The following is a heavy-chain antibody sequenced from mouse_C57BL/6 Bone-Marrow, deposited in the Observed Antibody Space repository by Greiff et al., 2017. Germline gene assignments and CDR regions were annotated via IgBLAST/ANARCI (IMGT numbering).Heavy chain of an antibody. CDR1: GFTFSSYA. V-gene: IGHV5-4*03. CDR2: ISDGGSYT. CDR3: AGGLTTLFAY. J-gene: IGHJ3*01. Sequence: DVMLVESGGGLVKPGGSLKLSCAASGFTFSSYAMSWVRQTPEKRLEWVATISDGGSYTYYPDNVKGRFTISRDNAKNNLYLQMSHLRSEDTAMYYCAGGLTTLFAYWGQGTLVTVSA. D-gene: IGHD6-1*01.